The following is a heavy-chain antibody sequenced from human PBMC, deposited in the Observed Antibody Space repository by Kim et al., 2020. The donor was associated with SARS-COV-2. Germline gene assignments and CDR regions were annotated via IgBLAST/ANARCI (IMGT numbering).Heavy chain of an antibody. CDR3: ARAHQLAPRGYGMDV. Sequence: SETLSLTCAVSGDSVATDFWNWVRQAPGKGLDWLGYVSYSGGSDYNPNLRGRLTISVDASRTHVSLRLTSLPAADTGVYFCARAHQLAPRGYGMDVWGQGTSVIVSS. CDR2: VSYSGGS. J-gene: IGHJ6*02. CDR1: GDSVATDF. D-gene: IGHD1-1*01. V-gene: IGHV4-59*02.